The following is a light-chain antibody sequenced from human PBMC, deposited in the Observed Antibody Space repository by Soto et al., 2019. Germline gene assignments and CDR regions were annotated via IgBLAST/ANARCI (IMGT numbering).Light chain of an antibody. J-gene: IGLJ3*02. Sequence: SYELTQPPSVSVAPGQTARITCGGNNIGTKSVHWYQQKPGQAPVLVVCDDYDRPSWIPERFSGSNSGNTATLTISTVEAGDEADYYCQVWDNPSAHVVFGGGTKVTVL. CDR3: QVWDNPSAHVV. V-gene: IGLV3-21*02. CDR1: NIGTKS. CDR2: DDY.